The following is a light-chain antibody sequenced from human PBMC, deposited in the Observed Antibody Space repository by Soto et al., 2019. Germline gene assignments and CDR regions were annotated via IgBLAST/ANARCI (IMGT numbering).Light chain of an antibody. CDR1: QSLVYSDGNTY. J-gene: IGKJ5*01. Sequence: DVVMTQSPLSLPVTLGQPASISCRSSQSLVYSDGNTYLNWFQQRPGQSPRRLIYKVSNRDSGVPERFSGSGSGTDFTLKISRVEAEDVGVYYCMQRTEFPITFGQGTRLEIK. CDR3: MQRTEFPIT. CDR2: KVS. V-gene: IGKV2-30*01.